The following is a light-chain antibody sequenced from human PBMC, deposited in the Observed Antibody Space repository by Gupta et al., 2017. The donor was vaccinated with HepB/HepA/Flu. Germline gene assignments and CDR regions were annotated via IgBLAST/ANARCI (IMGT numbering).Light chain of an antibody. Sequence: DIVMTQSPDSLAVSLGERATINCKSSQSVLYSSNNKNYVAWYQQKPGQPPKLLIYWASTRESGVPDRFSGSGSGTDFTLTISSLQAEDVAVYYCQQYHSPPYTFGQGTKLEIK. J-gene: IGKJ2*01. CDR2: WAS. CDR1: QSVLYSSNNKNY. CDR3: QQYHSPPYT. V-gene: IGKV4-1*01.